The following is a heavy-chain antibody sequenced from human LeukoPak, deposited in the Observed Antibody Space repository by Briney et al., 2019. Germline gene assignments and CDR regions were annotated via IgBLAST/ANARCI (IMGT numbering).Heavy chain of an antibody. CDR2: IIPIFGTA. CDR1: GGTFSSYA. V-gene: IGHV1-69*05. Sequence: SVKVSCKASGGTFSSYAISWVRQAPGQGLEWMGRIIPIFGTANYAQKFQGRVTITTDESTSTAYMELSSLRSEDTAVYHCARDPGFYDILTGYYSNEAFDIWGQGTMVTVSS. D-gene: IGHD3-9*01. J-gene: IGHJ3*02. CDR3: ARDPGFYDILTGYYSNEAFDI.